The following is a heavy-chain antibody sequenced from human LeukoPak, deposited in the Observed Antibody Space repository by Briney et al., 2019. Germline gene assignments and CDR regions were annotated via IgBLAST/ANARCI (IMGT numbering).Heavy chain of an antibody. V-gene: IGHV3-74*01. CDR1: GFTFSDTW. Sequence: GGSLRLSCAASGFTFSDTWMHWVRQAPGEGLVWVSRIRSDGSDTRYAESVKGRFTISRDNAKNTLYLQMNSLRAEDTAVYYCAKANLQLERLIRFDYWGQGTLVTVSS. CDR2: IRSDGSDT. D-gene: IGHD1-1*01. J-gene: IGHJ4*02. CDR3: AKANLQLERLIRFDY.